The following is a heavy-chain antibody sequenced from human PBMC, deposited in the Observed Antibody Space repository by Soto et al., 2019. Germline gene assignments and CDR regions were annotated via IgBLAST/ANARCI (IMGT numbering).Heavy chain of an antibody. V-gene: IGHV3-48*03. J-gene: IGHJ6*02. Sequence: GSLRLSCAASGFTFSSYEMNWVRQAPGKGLEWVSYISSSGSTIYYADSVKGRFTISGDNAKNSLYLQMNSLRAEDTAVYYCARKYYYYGMDVWGQGTTVTVSS. CDR3: ARKYYYYGMDV. CDR2: ISSSGSTI. CDR1: GFTFSSYE.